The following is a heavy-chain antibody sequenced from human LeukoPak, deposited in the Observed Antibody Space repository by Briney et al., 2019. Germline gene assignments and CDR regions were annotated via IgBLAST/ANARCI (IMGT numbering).Heavy chain of an antibody. Sequence: ASVKVSCKASGYTFTGYYMHWVRQAPGQGLEWMGWINPNSGGANYAQKFQGRVTMTRDTSISTAYMELSRLRSDDTAVYYYASGSYYFENFDYWGQGTLVTVSS. CDR1: GYTFTGYY. CDR2: INPNSGGA. V-gene: IGHV1-2*02. J-gene: IGHJ4*02. D-gene: IGHD3-9*01. CDR3: ASGSYYFENFDY.